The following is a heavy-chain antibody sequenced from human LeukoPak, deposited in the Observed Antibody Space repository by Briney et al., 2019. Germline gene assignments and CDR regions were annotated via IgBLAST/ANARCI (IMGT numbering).Heavy chain of an antibody. V-gene: IGHV3-74*01. CDR3: ARDYYYDSSGYHLDAFDI. CDR1: GLTVSSNS. D-gene: IGHD3-22*01. CDR2: INSDGNST. Sequence: GGSLRLSCAASGLTVSSNSMSWVRQAPGKGLVWVSRINSDGNSTNYADSVKGRFTVSRDNAKNALYLQMNSLRAEDTAVYYCARDYYYDSSGYHLDAFDIWGQGTMVTVSS. J-gene: IGHJ3*02.